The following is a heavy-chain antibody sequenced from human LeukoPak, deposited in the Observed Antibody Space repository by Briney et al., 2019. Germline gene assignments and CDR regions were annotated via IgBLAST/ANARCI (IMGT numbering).Heavy chain of an antibody. Sequence: GGSLRLSCDASGFTFGLYTITWVRQAPGKGLEWVSSITSTGAYINYADSVKGRFTISRDNAKNSLYLQMDSLRAEDTAVYYCARVATGATTSNYFYYCMDVWGRGTTVTVSS. D-gene: IGHD1-26*01. CDR2: ITSTGAYI. CDR1: GFTFGLYT. CDR3: ARVATGATTSNYFYYCMDV. V-gene: IGHV3-21*01. J-gene: IGHJ6*03.